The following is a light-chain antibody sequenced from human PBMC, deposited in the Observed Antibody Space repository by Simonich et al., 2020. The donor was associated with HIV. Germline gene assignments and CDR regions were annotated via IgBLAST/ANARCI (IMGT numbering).Light chain of an antibody. V-gene: IGKV1-NL1*01. J-gene: IGKJ2*01. CDR1: QGISNS. Sequence: DIQMTQSPSSLSASVGDRVSITCRASQGISNSLAWYQQKPGKAPKLLLYDASRLESGVPSRFSGSGSGTDYTLTISSLQPEDFATYYCQQSYSTPYTFGQGTKLEIK. CDR3: QQSYSTPYT. CDR2: DAS.